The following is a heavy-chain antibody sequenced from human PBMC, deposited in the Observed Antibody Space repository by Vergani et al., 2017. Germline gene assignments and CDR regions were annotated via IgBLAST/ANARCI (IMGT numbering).Heavy chain of an antibody. CDR1: GFTFSNSA. CDR2: ISGHGDRT. CDR3: AREERSNTSPFVGD. D-gene: IGHD2/OR15-2a*01. J-gene: IGHJ4*02. V-gene: IGHV3-23*01. Sequence: EVHLLESGGGQVEAGGSLRLSCVASGFTFSNSAMSWVRQTSGKGLEWVSAISGHGDRTYYADSVKGRFTISRDNSKNTVYLQMNSLKDEDRATYYCAREERSNTSPFVGDWGQGTLVTV.